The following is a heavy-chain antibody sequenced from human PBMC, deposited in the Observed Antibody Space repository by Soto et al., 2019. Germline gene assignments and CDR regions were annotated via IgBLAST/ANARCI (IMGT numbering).Heavy chain of an antibody. D-gene: IGHD5-12*01. CDR3: ARGSDFLDYYGMDV. V-gene: IGHV4-59*01. CDR1: GGSISSDF. CDR2: IFYTGTT. Sequence: PSETLSLTCTVSGGSISSDFWSWIRQPPGKGLEWIGYIFYTGTTKYNPSLKSRVTISVDTSKNQFSLNLSSVSAAYTSVYYCARGSDFLDYYGMDVWGQGTTVTVSS. J-gene: IGHJ6*02.